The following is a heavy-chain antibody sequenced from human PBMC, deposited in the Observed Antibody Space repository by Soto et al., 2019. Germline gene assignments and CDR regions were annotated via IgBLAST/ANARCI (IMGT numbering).Heavy chain of an antibody. CDR3: ARDCSGGSCYPGMDV. D-gene: IGHD2-15*01. Sequence: EVQLVESGGGLVKPGGSLRLSSAASGFNFNSYTINWVRQAPGKRLEWLSSISSSGYIFSTDSVRGRFTISRDNAKNSVYLQINSLRAGDTAVYFCARDCSGGSCYPGMDVWGQGTTVTVSS. CDR2: ISSSGYI. V-gene: IGHV3-21*01. J-gene: IGHJ6*02. CDR1: GFNFNSYT.